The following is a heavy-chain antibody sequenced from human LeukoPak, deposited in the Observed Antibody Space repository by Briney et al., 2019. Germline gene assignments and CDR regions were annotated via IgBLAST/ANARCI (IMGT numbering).Heavy chain of an antibody. V-gene: IGHV3-23*01. CDR3: ARGTVVGSHFDY. CDR2: ISGSGGST. J-gene: IGHJ4*02. Sequence: PGGSLRLSCAASEFTFRNYAMNWVRQAPGKGLEWVSGISGSGGSTNYADSVKGRLTISRDNSKNTLYLRMNSLRAEDTAVYYCARGTVVGSHFDYWGQGTLVTVSS. CDR1: EFTFRNYA. D-gene: IGHD2-15*01.